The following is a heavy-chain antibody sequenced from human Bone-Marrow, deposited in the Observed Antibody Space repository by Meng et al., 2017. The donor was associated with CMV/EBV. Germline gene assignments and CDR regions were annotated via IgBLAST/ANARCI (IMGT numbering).Heavy chain of an antibody. CDR2: ISAYNGST. V-gene: IGHV1-18*01. D-gene: IGHD5-12*01. Sequence: ASVKVSCKASGYTFTSYGISWVRQAPGQGLEWMGWISAYNGSTNYAQKFQGRVTMTTDTSTSTAYMELRSLRADDTAVYYCARDLGYSGYDWEGSWFDPWGQGTLVTVSS. CDR3: ARDLGYSGYDWEGSWFDP. J-gene: IGHJ5*02. CDR1: GYTFTSYG.